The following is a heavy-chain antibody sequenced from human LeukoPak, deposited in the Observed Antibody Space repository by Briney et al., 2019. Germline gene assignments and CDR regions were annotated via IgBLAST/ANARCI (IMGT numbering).Heavy chain of an antibody. Sequence: GESLKISCKGSGYSFANSWITWVRQMPGTGLEWMGIIYPGDSNTYYSPSFQGQVSISADRSITTAYLQWSSLKASDTAMYFCATARAVYDTSGDYAYYFDYCGQGILVTVSS. V-gene: IGHV5-51*01. CDR3: ATARAVYDTSGDYAYYFDY. D-gene: IGHD3-22*01. CDR2: IYPGDSNT. J-gene: IGHJ4*02. CDR1: GYSFANSW.